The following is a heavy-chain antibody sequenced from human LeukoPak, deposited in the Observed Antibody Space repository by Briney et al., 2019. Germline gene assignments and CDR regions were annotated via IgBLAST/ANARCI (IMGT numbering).Heavy chain of an antibody. CDR2: IRYDGSNK. J-gene: IGHJ6*03. CDR3: AKDAYYYYYMDV. CDR1: GFTFSSYG. V-gene: IGHV3-30*02. Sequence: GGPLRLSCAASGFTFSSYGMHWVRQAPGKGLEWVAFIRYDGSNKYYADSVKGRFTISRGNSKNTLYLQMNSLRAEDTAVYYCAKDAYYYYYMDVWGKGTTVTISS.